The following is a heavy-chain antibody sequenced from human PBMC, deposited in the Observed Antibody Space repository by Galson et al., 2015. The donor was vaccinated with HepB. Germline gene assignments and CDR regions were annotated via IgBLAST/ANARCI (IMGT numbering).Heavy chain of an antibody. CDR1: GGSISTSIYY. J-gene: IGHJ2*01. CDR2: IYQSGST. Sequence: ETLSLTCTVSGGSISTSIYYWGWIRQSPGKGLEWLGNIYQSGSTYYDPSLKSRLTISVDKSKNQFSLNLTSTTAADTAVYYCARRGYCSGGQCHPIYWYYDLWGRGTQVTVSS. D-gene: IGHD2-15*01. V-gene: IGHV4-39*01. CDR3: ARRGYCSGGQCHPIYWYYDL.